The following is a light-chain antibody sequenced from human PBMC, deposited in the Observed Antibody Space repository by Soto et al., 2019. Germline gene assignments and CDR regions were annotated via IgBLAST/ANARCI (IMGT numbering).Light chain of an antibody. Sequence: QSALTQPASVSGSPGQSITLSCTGTSSDVGGYDYVSWYQRHPGKAPKLIIYDVNNRPSGVSNRFSGSKSGNTASLTISGLQAADEADYYCTSYASGSTPVVFGGGTKVTVL. V-gene: IGLV2-14*01. CDR2: DVN. CDR3: TSYASGSTPVV. J-gene: IGLJ2*01. CDR1: SSDVGGYDY.